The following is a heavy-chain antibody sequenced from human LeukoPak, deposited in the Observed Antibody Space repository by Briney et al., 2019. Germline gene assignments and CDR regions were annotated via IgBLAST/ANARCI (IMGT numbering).Heavy chain of an antibody. Sequence: SQTLSLICALYCGFFSGYYGSSIRHPPREGRGWIGEIYHSGSTNYNPSLKSRVTISVDTSKNQFSLKLSSVTAADTAVYYCARVARFLTGPKGLYYFDYWGQGTLVTVSS. CDR1: CGFFSGYY. V-gene: IGHV4-34*01. J-gene: IGHJ4*02. CDR2: IYHSGST. CDR3: ARVARFLTGPKGLYYFDY. D-gene: IGHD3-9*01.